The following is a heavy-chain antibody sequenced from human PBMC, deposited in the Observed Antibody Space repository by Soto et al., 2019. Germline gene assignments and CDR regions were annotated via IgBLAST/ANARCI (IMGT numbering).Heavy chain of an antibody. CDR1: GGSISSYY. CDR2: IYYSGST. J-gene: IGHJ3*02. V-gene: IGHV4-59*01. D-gene: IGHD6-13*01. CDR3: ARSSASWYSGAFDI. Sequence: PSETLSLTCTVSGGSISSYYWSWIRQPPGKGLEWIGYIYYSGSTNYNPSLKSRVTISVDTSKNQLSLKLSSVTAADTAVYYCARSSASWYSGAFDIWGQGTMVTVSS.